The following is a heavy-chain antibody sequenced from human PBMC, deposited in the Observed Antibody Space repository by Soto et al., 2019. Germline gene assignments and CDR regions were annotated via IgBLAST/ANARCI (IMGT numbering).Heavy chain of an antibody. CDR3: ARVLGQRDPDGGNYGMDV. V-gene: IGHV4-30-2*01. CDR1: GGSISSGGYS. J-gene: IGHJ6*02. D-gene: IGHD3-16*01. CDR2: IYHSGST. Sequence: TLSLTCAVSGGSISSGGYSWSWIRQPPGKGLEWIGYIYHSGSTYYNPSLKSRVTISVDRSKNQFSLKLSSVTAADTAVYYCARVLGQRDPDGGNYGMDVWGQGTTVTVSS.